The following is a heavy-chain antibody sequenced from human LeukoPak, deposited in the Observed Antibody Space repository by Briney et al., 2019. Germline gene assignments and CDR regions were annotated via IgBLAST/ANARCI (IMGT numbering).Heavy chain of an antibody. CDR1: GYTFTGYY. J-gene: IGHJ6*02. V-gene: IGHV1-2*02. CDR2: INPNSGGT. D-gene: IGHD6-13*01. CDR3: ARVTRIAAAGRPVRHYGMDV. Sequence: ASVKVSCKASGYTFTGYYMHWVRQAPGQGLEWMGWINPNSGGTNYAQKFQGRVTMTRDTSISTAYMEPSRLRSDDTAVYYCARVTRIAAAGRPVRHYGMDVWGQGTTVTVSS.